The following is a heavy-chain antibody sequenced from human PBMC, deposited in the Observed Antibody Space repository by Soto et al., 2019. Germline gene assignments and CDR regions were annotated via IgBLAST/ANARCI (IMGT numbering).Heavy chain of an antibody. CDR2: INQDGSEK. V-gene: IGHV3-7*04. D-gene: IGHD2-21*01. CDR1: ESTVSRDW. Sequence: EVHLVESGGGLVQTGGSLRLSCAIFESTVSRDWMNWVRQAPGKGLEWVAHINQDGSEKYYVDSVKGRFTIYRDNAKKSQYSTMNSPRPADTAMYYCSGGVGDAFWGQGTLVTVSS. J-gene: IGHJ4*02. CDR3: SGGVGDAF.